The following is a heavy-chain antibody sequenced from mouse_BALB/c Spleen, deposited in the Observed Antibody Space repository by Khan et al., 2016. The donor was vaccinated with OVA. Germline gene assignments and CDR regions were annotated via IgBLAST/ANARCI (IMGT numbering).Heavy chain of an antibody. V-gene: IGHV2-9*02. J-gene: IGHJ2*01. D-gene: IGHD1-3*01. Sequence: QMQLEESGPGLAAPSQSLSITCTVSGFSLTSYGVHWVRQPPGKGLEWLGVIWAGGSTNYNSALMSRLSICKDNTKSQVFLKMNSLQTDDAAMYYCAGLEDIWGQGTTLTVSS. CDR2: IWAGGST. CDR1: GFSLTSYG. CDR3: AGLEDI.